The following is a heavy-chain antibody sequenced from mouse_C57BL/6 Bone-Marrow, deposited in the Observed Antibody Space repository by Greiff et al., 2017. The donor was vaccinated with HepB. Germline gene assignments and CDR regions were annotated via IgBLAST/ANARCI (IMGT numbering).Heavy chain of an antibody. J-gene: IGHJ4*01. V-gene: IGHV2-5*01. CDR2: IWRGGST. D-gene: IGHD2-1*01. CDR3: AIYGNALYAMDY. Sequence: QVQLQQSGPGLVQPSQSLSITCTVSGFSLTSYGVHWVRQSPGKGLAWLGVIWRGGSTDYNAAFMSRLSITKDNSKSQVFCKMNSLQADDTAIYYCAIYGNALYAMDYWGQGTSVTVSS. CDR1: GFSLTSYG.